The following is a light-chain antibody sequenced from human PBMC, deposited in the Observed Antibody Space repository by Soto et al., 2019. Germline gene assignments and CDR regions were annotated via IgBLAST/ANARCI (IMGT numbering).Light chain of an antibody. J-gene: IGLJ1*01. CDR2: GTS. CDR3: QSYDSSLSGSRV. CDR1: SSNIGAGYD. V-gene: IGLV1-40*01. Sequence: QPVLTQPPSVSGAPGQRVTISCAGSSSNIGAGYDVHWYQQLPGTAPKLLIFGTSNRPSGVPDRFSGSKSGTSASLAITGLRAEDEADYYCQSYDSSLSGSRVFGAGTKVTVL.